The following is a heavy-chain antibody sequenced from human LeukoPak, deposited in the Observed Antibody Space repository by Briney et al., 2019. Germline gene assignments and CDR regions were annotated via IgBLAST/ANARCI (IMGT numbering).Heavy chain of an antibody. J-gene: IGHJ6*02. CDR1: GYTFTDHY. V-gene: IGHV1-2*02. D-gene: IGHD2-2*01. Sequence: ASVKVSCKASGYTFTDHYMHWVRQAPGQGLEWMGWINPNNGGTTYTQNFQGRVTMTRDTSISTAYMELSRLRSDDSAIYYCTRDHCSFANCYEDYYYGMDVWGQGTTVTDSS. CDR2: INPNNGGT. CDR3: TRDHCSFANCYEDYYYGMDV.